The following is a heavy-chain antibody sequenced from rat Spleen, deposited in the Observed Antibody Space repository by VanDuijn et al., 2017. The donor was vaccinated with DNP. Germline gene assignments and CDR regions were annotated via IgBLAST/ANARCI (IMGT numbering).Heavy chain of an antibody. V-gene: IGHV5-22*01. CDR2: INYDGVTA. CDR3: ARHVLPLRVWDY. Sequence: EVQLVESGGGLVQPGRSLKLSCVVSGFTFSNYDMAWVRQAPTKGLEWVAYINYDGVTAYNGDSVKGRFTISRDNSKSTLYLQINSLRSEDMATYYCARHVLPLRVWDYWGQGVMVTVSS. CDR1: GFTFSNYD. J-gene: IGHJ2*01. D-gene: IGHD1-4*01.